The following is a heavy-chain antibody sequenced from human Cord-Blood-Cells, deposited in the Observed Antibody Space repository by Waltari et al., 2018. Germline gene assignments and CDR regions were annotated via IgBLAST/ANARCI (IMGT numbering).Heavy chain of an antibody. CDR3: ARERGAAYSSSSSYFDY. V-gene: IGHV1-69*01. D-gene: IGHD6-6*01. J-gene: IGHJ4*02. CDR1: GGTFSSYA. CDR2: IIPIFGTA. Sequence: QVQLVQSGAEVKKPGSSVKVSCKASGGTFSSYAISWVRQAPGQGLEWMGGIIPIFGTANYAQKFQGRVTITADESTSTAYMELSSLRSEDTAVYYCARERGAAYSSSSSYFDYWGQGTLVTVSS.